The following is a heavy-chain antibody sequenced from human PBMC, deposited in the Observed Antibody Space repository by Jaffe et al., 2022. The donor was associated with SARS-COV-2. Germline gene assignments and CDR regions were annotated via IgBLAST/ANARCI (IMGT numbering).Heavy chain of an antibody. Sequence: EVHLLESGGGLVQPGGSLRLSCAASGFTFSDYAMSWVRQAPGKGLEWVSGISGSGRSTYYADSVKGRFTISKDHSTNTLFLQMNRLRADDTAVYYCAKDRWDGYNSVDYWGQGTLVTVSS. CDR1: GFTFSDYA. V-gene: IGHV3-23*01. CDR3: AKDRWDGYNSVDY. D-gene: IGHD5-12*01. CDR2: ISGSGRST. J-gene: IGHJ4*02.